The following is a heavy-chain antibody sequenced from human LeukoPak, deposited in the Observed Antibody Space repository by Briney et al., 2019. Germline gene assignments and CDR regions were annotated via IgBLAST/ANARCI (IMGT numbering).Heavy chain of an antibody. CDR2: IIPIFGTA. Sequence: SVKVSCKASGGTFSSYAISWVRQAPGQGLEWMGGIIPIFGTANYAQKFQGRVTITADKSTSTAYMGLSSLRSEDTAVYYCARDSVPLRYFDWLLFYWGQGTLVTVSS. CDR3: ARDSVPLRYFDWLLFY. CDR1: GGTFSSYA. J-gene: IGHJ4*02. D-gene: IGHD3-9*01. V-gene: IGHV1-69*06.